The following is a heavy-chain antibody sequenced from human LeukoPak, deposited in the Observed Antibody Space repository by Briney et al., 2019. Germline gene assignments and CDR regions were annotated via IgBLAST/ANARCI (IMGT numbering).Heavy chain of an antibody. J-gene: IGHJ4*02. Sequence: SETLSLTCTVSGGSISSGSYYWSWIRQPAGKGLEWIGRIYTSGSTNYNPSLKSRVTISVDTSKNQFSLKLSSVTAADTAVYYCARPLSDYYDSSGYYQPPYFDYWGQGTLVTVSS. D-gene: IGHD3-22*01. CDR2: IYTSGST. V-gene: IGHV4-61*02. CDR1: GGSISSGSYY. CDR3: ARPLSDYYDSSGYYQPPYFDY.